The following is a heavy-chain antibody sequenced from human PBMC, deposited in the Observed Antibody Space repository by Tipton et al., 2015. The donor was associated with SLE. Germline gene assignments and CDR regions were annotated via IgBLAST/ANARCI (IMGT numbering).Heavy chain of an antibody. CDR2: IHYTGST. CDR3: ARGDYGTKPGFDY. CDR1: GGSTTTSRNY. Sequence: LRLSCIVSGGSTTTSRNYWGWIRQPPGKGLEWIASIHYTGSTYYNPSLKSRVIISVDTSKNQFSLKLSSMTAADTAVYYCARGDYGTKPGFDYWGQGTLVTVST. D-gene: IGHD4-17*01. V-gene: IGHV4-39*07. J-gene: IGHJ4*02.